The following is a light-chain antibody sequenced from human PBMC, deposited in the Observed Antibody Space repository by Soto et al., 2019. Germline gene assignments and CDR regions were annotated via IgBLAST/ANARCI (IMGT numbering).Light chain of an antibody. CDR1: QSISVC. CDR3: QQYNPYSWT. Sequence: IQMTQSPSSLSASVGDRVTITCQASQSISVCLAWYQQKPGKAPKLLIYDASNLETGVPSRFSGSRSGTEFTLIISSLQPDDFANYYRQQYNPYSWTFGQGTQVDIK. CDR2: DAS. J-gene: IGKJ1*01. V-gene: IGKV1-5*01.